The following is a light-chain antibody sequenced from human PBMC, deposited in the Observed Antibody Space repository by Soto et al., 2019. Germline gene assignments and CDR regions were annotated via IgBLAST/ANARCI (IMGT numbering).Light chain of an antibody. V-gene: IGKV3-20*01. CDR3: QQYGSSGT. CDR2: GAS. J-gene: IGKJ4*02. CDR1: QSVSSSY. Sequence: EIVLTQSPGTLSLSPGERATLSCRASQSVSSSYLAWYQQKPGQAPRLLIYGASSRATGIPDRFSGSGSGTDFTLTISRLETEDFAVYYCQQYGSSGTFGRGTQVDIX.